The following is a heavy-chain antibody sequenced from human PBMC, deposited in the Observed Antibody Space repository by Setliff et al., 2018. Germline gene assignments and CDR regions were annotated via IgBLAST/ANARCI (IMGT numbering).Heavy chain of an antibody. J-gene: IGHJ3*02. V-gene: IGHV4-34*09. CDR3: ARDPLTTNRRRAFDI. D-gene: IGHD4-17*01. CDR2: INHSGST. CDR1: GGSFSGYY. Sequence: SSETLSLTCAVYGGSFSGYYWSWIRQPPGKGLEWIGEINHSGSTNYNPSLKSRVTISVDTSKNQFSLKLSSVTAADTAVYYCARDPLTTNRRRAFDIWGQGTMVT.